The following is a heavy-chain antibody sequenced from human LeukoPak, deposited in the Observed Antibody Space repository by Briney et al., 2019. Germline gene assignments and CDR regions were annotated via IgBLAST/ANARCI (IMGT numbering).Heavy chain of an antibody. CDR2: ISPNNGDT. D-gene: IGHD5-24*01. CDR3: ARDGGREVATITPNWFDP. V-gene: IGHV1-18*01. Sequence: ASVKVSCKASGYTCTIYGISWVRQAPGQGLEWMGWISPNNGDTKYAQKLQGRVTMTTDTSTNTAYMELRSLTSDDTAVYFCARDGGREVATITPNWFDPWGQGTLVTVSS. J-gene: IGHJ5*02. CDR1: GYTCTIYG.